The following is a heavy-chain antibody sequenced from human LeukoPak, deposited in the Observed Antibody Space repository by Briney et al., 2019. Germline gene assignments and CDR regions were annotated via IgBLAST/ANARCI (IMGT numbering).Heavy chain of an antibody. J-gene: IGHJ6*03. D-gene: IGHD3-3*01. Sequence: SVKVSCKASGGTFSSYAISWVRQAPGQGLEWMGGIIPIFGTANYAQKFQGRVTITADESTSTAYMELSSLRSEDTAVYCCARVPRPNPTAFGYYYYYMDVWGKGTTVTISS. CDR3: ARVPRPNPTAFGYYYYYMDV. CDR2: IIPIFGTA. CDR1: GGTFSSYA. V-gene: IGHV1-69*01.